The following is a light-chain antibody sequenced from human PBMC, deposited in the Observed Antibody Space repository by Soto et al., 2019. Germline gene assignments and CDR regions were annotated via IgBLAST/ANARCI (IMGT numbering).Light chain of an antibody. Sequence: DIQMTQSPSTLFGSIGDRVTITCRASESISSWLAWYQQKPGKAPNLLIYKASSLESGVPSRFSGNGSGTEFTLTISSLQPDDFATYYCQQFHSYSPYTFGQGTKLQIK. J-gene: IGKJ2*01. CDR1: ESISSW. V-gene: IGKV1-5*03. CDR3: QQFHSYSPYT. CDR2: KAS.